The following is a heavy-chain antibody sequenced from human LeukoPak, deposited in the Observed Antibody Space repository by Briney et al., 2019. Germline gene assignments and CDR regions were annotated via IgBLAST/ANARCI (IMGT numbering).Heavy chain of an antibody. CDR3: AGERGGYCSGATCSNAFDI. CDR1: GFTFSSYG. CDR2: ISSSGTTL. J-gene: IGHJ3*02. V-gene: IGHV3-48*03. D-gene: IGHD2-2*01. Sequence: PGGSLRLSCVASGFTFSSYGMNWVRQGSGKGLEWVSYISSSGTTLYYVDSVQGRFTISRDNANDSLYLQLNSLRADDTAVYYCAGERGGYCSGATCSNAFDIWGQGTMVTVSS.